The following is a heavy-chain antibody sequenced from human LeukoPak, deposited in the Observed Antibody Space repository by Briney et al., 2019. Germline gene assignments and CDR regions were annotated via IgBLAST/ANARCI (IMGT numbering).Heavy chain of an antibody. CDR3: VRLPRRTFSPYYFDY. Sequence: GESLKISCKGSGYSFTSYWIGWVRQMPGKGLEWMGIIYPGDSDTRYSPSFQGQVTISADKSISTAYLQWSSLKASDTAIYYCVRLPRRTFSPYYFDYWGQGTLVTVSS. J-gene: IGHJ4*02. V-gene: IGHV5-51*01. D-gene: IGHD2-2*01. CDR1: GYSFTSYW. CDR2: IYPGDSDT.